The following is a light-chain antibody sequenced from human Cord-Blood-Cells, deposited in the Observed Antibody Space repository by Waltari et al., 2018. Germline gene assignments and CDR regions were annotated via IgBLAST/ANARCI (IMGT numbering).Light chain of an antibody. CDR2: SNN. CDR3: AAWDDSLNGYV. V-gene: IGLV1-44*01. Sequence: QSVLTQPPSASGTPGQRVTIPCSGSSTNIRTITVPWYQQPPGTAPKLLIYSNNQRPAGVPDRFSGSKSGTSASLAISGLQSEDEADYYCAAWDDSLNGYVFGTGTKVTVL. J-gene: IGLJ1*01. CDR1: STNIRTIT.